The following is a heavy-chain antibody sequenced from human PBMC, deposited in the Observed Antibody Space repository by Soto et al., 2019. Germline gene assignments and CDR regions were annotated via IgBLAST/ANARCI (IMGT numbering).Heavy chain of an antibody. J-gene: IGHJ4*02. V-gene: IGHV1-8*01. CDR2: LNPNSGDT. CDR1: GYTFATYD. D-gene: IGHD2-2*01. Sequence: QVQLVQSGAEVKKPGASVKVSCKASGYTFATYDINWVRRATGQGLEWMGWLNPNSGDTGYAQKFQGRVTMTRNTSITTVYLELSSLRSEDTAMYYCARGVTYCFTTNCYASDYWGQGTLVTVSS. CDR3: ARGVTYCFTTNCYASDY.